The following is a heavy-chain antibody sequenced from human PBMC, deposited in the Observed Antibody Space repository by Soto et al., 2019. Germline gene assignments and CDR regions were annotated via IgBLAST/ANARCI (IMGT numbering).Heavy chain of an antibody. CDR1: GLTFTSYA. V-gene: IGHV3-23*01. CDR3: AKDGSYRSGSYYISPICN. Sequence: GGSLRVSCAASGLTFTSYAMAWVRQAPGKALVWVSTITGSGGTTYYADSVKGRFTISRNNSKHTLYLQMNRLRDEDTPVYYCAKDGSYRSGSYYISPICNWGQGTTVTVSS. D-gene: IGHD3-10*01. J-gene: IGHJ6*02. CDR2: ITGSGGTT.